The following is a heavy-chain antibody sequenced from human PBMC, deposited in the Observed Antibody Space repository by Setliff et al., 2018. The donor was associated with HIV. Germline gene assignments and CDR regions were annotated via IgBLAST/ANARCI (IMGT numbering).Heavy chain of an antibody. J-gene: IGHJ1*01. V-gene: IGHV4-39*01. CDR2: IHYNERT. D-gene: IGHD3-22*01. CDR3: ARGPYYYNSSGQISAEYFQH. CDR1: GGSASNSRYY. Sequence: PSETLSLTCTVSGGSASNSRYYWAWIRQPPGKGLEYIGSIHYNERTYYNPSLKSRVAISIDTSKNQFSLNLTSVTAADTAVYYCARGPYYYNSSGQISAEYFQHWGQGTLVTVSS.